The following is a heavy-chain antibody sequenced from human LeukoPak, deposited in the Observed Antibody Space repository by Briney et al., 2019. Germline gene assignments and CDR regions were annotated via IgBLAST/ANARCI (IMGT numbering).Heavy chain of an antibody. J-gene: IGHJ4*02. Sequence: GGSLRLSYAASGFTVSSNYMSWVRQAPGKGLEWVSVIYSGGSTYYADSVKGRFTISRDNSKNTLYLQMNSLRAEDTAVYYCAREVDTAMVIWGQGTLVTVSS. CDR2: IYSGGST. V-gene: IGHV3-53*01. CDR1: GFTVSSNY. D-gene: IGHD5-18*01. CDR3: AREVDTAMVI.